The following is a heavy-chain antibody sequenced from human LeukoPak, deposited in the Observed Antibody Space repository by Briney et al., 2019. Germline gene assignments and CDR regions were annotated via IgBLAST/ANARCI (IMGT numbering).Heavy chain of an antibody. J-gene: IGHJ4*02. CDR3: AKDMLSAPGGTGRYFDY. Sequence: GRSLRLSCAASGFTFDDYAMHWVRQAPGKGLEWVSGISWNSGSIGYADSVKGRFTISRDNAKNSLYLQMNSLRAEDTALYYCAKDMLSAPGGTGRYFDYSGQGTLVTVSS. CDR2: ISWNSGSI. V-gene: IGHV3-9*01. D-gene: IGHD2-8*02. CDR1: GFTFDDYA.